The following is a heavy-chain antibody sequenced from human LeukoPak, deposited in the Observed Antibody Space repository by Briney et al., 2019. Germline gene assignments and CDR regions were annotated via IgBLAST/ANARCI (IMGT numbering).Heavy chain of an antibody. J-gene: IGHJ4*02. CDR3: AREERGHLVGY. CDR2: ISYDGGSNK. Sequence: PGGSLRLSCAASEFTFSGYAMHWVRQAPGKGLEWVALISYDGGSNKYYADSVKGRFTISRDNSKNTLCLQMNSLRAEDTAVYYCAREERGHLVGYWGQGTLVTVSS. CDR1: EFTFSGYA. D-gene: IGHD6-6*01. V-gene: IGHV3-30-3*01.